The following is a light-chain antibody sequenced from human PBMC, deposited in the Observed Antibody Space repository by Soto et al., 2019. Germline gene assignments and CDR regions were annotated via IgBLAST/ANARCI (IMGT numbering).Light chain of an antibody. CDR2: STS. J-gene: IGKJ2*01. CDR3: QQYGTSQYT. Sequence: ENVLTQSPGTLSLSPGERATLSCRASQSVSSSYLAWYQQKPGQAPWLLIYSTSSRAAGIPHRFSGSGSGTYFSISISRLEPDDFAFYYCQQYGTSQYTLVQGTKLKIK. V-gene: IGKV3-20*01. CDR1: QSVSSSY.